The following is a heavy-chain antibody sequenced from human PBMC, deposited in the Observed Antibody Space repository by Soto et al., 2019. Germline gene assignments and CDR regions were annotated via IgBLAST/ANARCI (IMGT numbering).Heavy chain of an antibody. CDR2: ISGSGGST. V-gene: IGHV3-23*01. CDR1: GFTFTSYA. D-gene: IGHD6-19*01. CDR3: AKGDSSGPYYYYGMDV. J-gene: IGHJ6*04. Sequence: GGSLRLSCAASGFTFTSYAMSWVRQAPGKGLEWVSAISGSGGSTYYADSVKGRFTISRDNSRNTLYLQMNSLRAEDTAVYYWAKGDSSGPYYYYGMDVWGKGTRVTVPS.